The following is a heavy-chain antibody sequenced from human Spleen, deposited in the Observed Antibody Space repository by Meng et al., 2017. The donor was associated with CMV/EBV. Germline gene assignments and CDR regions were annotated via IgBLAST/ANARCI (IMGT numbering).Heavy chain of an antibody. CDR1: GYTFTWHG. D-gene: IGHD1-26*01. CDR2: ISTYNGNR. Sequence: ASVKVSCKTSGYTFTWHGVSWVRQAPGQGLEWVGWISTYNGNRNYAQKFQDRVTLTTDRSTSTAYMELRNLRSDDTAVYYCARVEGPYSGSFYGVDYWGQGTLVTVSS. J-gene: IGHJ4*02. V-gene: IGHV1-18*01. CDR3: ARVEGPYSGSFYGVDY.